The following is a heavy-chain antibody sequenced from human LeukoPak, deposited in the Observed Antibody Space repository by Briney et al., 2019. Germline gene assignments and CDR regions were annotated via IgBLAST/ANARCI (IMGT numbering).Heavy chain of an antibody. CDR1: LFIFKNYG. J-gene: IGHJ4*01. Sequence: GGTLRLSRAASLFIFKNYGLIWVRHAPARGLEWVCVFSNEGGGTKYADFVEGRFTISRDNTKNTLFLQMSSLRAEETALYDCAKGSSGYLADLGGQGTLVTVSS. CDR3: AKGSSGYLADL. D-gene: IGHD3-22*01. V-gene: IGHV3-23*01. CDR2: FSNEGGGT.